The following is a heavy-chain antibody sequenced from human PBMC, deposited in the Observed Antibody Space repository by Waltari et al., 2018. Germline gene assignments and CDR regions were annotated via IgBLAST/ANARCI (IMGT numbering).Heavy chain of an antibody. Sequence: QVQLEQSGAEVKKPGASMKVSCKVSGYALIELSMHWVRQAPGEGLEWMGGFNPEDGEIIYAQKFRGRVTMTEDTSTETVYMDLSSLRSEDTAVYYCATSNSGGRRGFDYWGQGTLVTVSS. D-gene: IGHD2-15*01. J-gene: IGHJ4*02. CDR2: FNPEDGEI. CDR3: ATSNSGGRRGFDY. V-gene: IGHV1-24*01. CDR1: GYALIELS.